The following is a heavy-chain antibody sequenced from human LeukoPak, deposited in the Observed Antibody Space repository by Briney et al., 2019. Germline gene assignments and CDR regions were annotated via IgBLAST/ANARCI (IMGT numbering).Heavy chain of an antibody. CDR1: GFTFSSYG. CDR3: ARVGGFGELFD. V-gene: IGHV3-33*01. Sequence: GGSLRLSCAASGFTFSSYGMHWVRQAPGKGLEWVAIIWYDGSNRYYTDSVKGRFTISRDNSKNTLYLQMNSLRAEDTAVYYCARVGGFGELFDWGQGSLVTVSS. J-gene: IGHJ4*02. D-gene: IGHD3-10*01. CDR2: IWYDGSNR.